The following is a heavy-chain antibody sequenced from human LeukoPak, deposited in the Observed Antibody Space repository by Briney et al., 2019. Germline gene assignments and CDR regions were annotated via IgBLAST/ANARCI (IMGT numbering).Heavy chain of an antibody. CDR2: IIPIFGTA. CDR3: ARDQGRNGYDFPHIFDY. J-gene: IGHJ4*02. V-gene: IGHV1-69*13. D-gene: IGHD5-12*01. CDR1: GGTFSSYA. Sequence: ASVKVSCKASGGTFSSYAISWVRQAPGQGLEWMGGIIPIFGTANYAQKFQGRVTITADESTSTAYMELSSLRSEDTAVYYCARDQGRNGYDFPHIFDYWGQGTLVTVSS.